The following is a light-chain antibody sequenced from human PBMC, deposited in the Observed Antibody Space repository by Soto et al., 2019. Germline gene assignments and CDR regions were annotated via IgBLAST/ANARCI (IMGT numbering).Light chain of an antibody. Sequence: DIVMTQSPLSLPVTPEEPASISCRSSQSLLHSNGYNYLDWYLQKPGQSPQLLIYLGSNRASGVPDRFSGSGSGTDFTLKISRVEAEDVGVYDCLQALQTPAFGQGTKVDIK. CDR3: LQALQTPA. CDR1: QSLLHSNGYNY. CDR2: LGS. J-gene: IGKJ1*01. V-gene: IGKV2-28*01.